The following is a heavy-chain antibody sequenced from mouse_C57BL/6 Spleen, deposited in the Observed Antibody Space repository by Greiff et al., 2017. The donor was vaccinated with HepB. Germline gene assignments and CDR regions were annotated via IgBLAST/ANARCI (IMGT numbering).Heavy chain of an antibody. CDR3: ARPGPYYAMDY. CDR1: GYTFTSYW. J-gene: IGHJ4*01. V-gene: IGHV1-50*01. Sequence: VQLQQPGAELVKPGASVKLSCKASGYTFTSYWMQWVKQRPGQGLEWIGEIDPSDSYTNYNQKFKGKATLTVDTSSSTAYMQLSSLTSEDSAVYYCARPGPYYAMDYWGQGTSVTVSS. CDR2: IDPSDSYT.